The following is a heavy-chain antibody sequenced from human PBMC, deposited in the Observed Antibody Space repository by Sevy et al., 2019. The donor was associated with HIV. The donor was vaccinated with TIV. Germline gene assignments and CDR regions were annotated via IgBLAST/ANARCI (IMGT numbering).Heavy chain of an antibody. CDR3: ARESGCSSTSCFDY. V-gene: IGHV1-18*01. J-gene: IGHJ4*02. CDR1: GYTFTSYG. Sequence: ASGKVSCKASGYTFTSYGISWVRQAPGQGLEWMGWISAYNGNTNYAQKLQGRVTMTTDTSTSTAYMELRSLRSDDTAVYYCARESGCSSTSCFDYWGQGTLVTVSS. CDR2: ISAYNGNT. D-gene: IGHD2-2*01.